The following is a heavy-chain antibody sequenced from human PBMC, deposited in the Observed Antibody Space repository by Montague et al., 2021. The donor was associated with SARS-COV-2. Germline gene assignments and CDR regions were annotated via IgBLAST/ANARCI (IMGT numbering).Heavy chain of an antibody. CDR3: ARIRYDILTGYQTLFDY. D-gene: IGHD3-9*01. CDR1: GFSLSTSGMC. Sequence: PPLVKPTQTLTLTCTFSGFSLSTSGMCVSWIRQPPGKALEWLARIDWDDDKYYSTSLKTRLTISKDTSKNQVVLTMTNMDPVDTATYYCARIRYDILTGYQTLFDYGGQGTLVTVSS. V-gene: IGHV2-70*11. CDR2: IDWDDDK. J-gene: IGHJ4*02.